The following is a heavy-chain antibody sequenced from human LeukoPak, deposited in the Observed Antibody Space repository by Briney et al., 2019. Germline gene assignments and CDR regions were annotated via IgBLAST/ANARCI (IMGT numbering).Heavy chain of an antibody. V-gene: IGHV3-11*01. CDR2: ISSSSTTI. CDR1: GFTFSDYY. J-gene: IGHJ4*02. Sequence: GGSLRLSCAASGFTFSDYYMSWIRQAPGKGLEWVSYISSSSTTIYYADSVKGRFTISRDNAKNTLYLQMNSLRVEDTAVYFCAKSMTGLDDYWGQGTLVTVSS. CDR3: AKSMTGLDDY. D-gene: IGHD3-9*01.